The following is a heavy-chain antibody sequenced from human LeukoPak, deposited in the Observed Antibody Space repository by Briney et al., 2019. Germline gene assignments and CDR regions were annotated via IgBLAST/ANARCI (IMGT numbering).Heavy chain of an antibody. D-gene: IGHD2-2*01. CDR2: ISAYNGNT. CDR1: GHTFTSSG. Sequence: ASVKLSCKASGHTFTSSGISWARQAPGQGLEWMGWISAYNGNTNYAQKLQGRVTMTTDTSTSTAYMELRSLRSDDTAVYYCARDVPFDYWGQGTLVTVSS. CDR3: ARDVPFDY. J-gene: IGHJ4*02. V-gene: IGHV1-18*01.